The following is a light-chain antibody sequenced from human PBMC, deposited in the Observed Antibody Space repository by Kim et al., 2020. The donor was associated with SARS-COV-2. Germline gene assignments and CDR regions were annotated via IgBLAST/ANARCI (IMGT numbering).Light chain of an antibody. CDR2: AAS. J-gene: IGKJ5*01. CDR3: QQSYDAPT. V-gene: IGKV1-39*01. CDR1: HSISRY. Sequence: IQMTQSPSSLSASVGDRVTITCRASHSISRYLSWFQQKPGKAPKLLIYAASSLQSGVPSRFSGSGSATDFTLTISSLQPEDFATYYCQQSYDAPTFGHGTRLEIK.